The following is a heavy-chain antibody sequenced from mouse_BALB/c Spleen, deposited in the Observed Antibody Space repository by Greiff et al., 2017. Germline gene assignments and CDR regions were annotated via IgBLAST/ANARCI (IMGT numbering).Heavy chain of an antibody. CDR3: ARFITTVVD. V-gene: IGHV5-6*03. CDR1: GFAFSSYG. Sequence: EVKLVESGGGLVKPGGSLKLSCAASGFAFSSYGMSWVRQTPDKRLEWVATISSGGSYTYYPDSVKGRFTISRDNAKNTLYLQMSSLKSEDTAMYYCARFITTVVDWGQGTTLTVSS. D-gene: IGHD1-1*01. CDR2: ISSGGSYT. J-gene: IGHJ2*01.